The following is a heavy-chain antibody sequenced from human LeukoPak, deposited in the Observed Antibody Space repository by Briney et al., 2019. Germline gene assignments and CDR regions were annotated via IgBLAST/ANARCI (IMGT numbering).Heavy chain of an antibody. V-gene: IGHV4-34*01. CDR1: GGFFSGYY. D-gene: IGHD4-17*01. Sequence: SETLPLTCAVHGGFFSGYYWSWIRQPPGKGLEWIGEINHSGSTNYNPSLKSRVTISVDTSKNQFSLKLSSVTAADTAVYYCARGGYGDYYFDYWGQGTLVTVSS. CDR3: ARGGYGDYYFDY. J-gene: IGHJ4*02. CDR2: INHSGST.